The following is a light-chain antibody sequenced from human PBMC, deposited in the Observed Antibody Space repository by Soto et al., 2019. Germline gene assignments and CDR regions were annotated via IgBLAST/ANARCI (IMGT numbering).Light chain of an antibody. Sequence: QSALTQPASVSGSPGQSITISCTGTSSDVGGYNYVSWYQQHPGKAPKLVIYGVNYRPSGVSARFSGSKFQNTASLTISGLQAEDEADYYCSSYTSTATRVFGGGTKLTVL. CDR1: SSDVGGYNY. J-gene: IGLJ3*02. CDR2: GVN. V-gene: IGLV2-14*01. CDR3: SSYTSTATRV.